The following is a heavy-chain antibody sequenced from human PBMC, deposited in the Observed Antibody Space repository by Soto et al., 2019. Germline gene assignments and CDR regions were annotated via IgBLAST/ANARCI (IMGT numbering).Heavy chain of an antibody. CDR3: AKDTRMAPCGVVIPYFDY. V-gene: IGHV3-9*01. Sequence: EVQLVESGGGLVQPGRSLRLSCAASGFTFDDYAMHWVRQAPGKGLEWVSGISWNSGSIGYADSVKGRFTISRDNAKNSLYLQMNSLRAEDTALYYCAKDTRMAPCGVVIPYFDYWGQGTLVTVSS. CDR1: GFTFDDYA. J-gene: IGHJ4*02. CDR2: ISWNSGSI. D-gene: IGHD3-3*01.